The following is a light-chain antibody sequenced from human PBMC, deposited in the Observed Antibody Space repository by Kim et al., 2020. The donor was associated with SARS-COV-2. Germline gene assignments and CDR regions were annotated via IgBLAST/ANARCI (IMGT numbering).Light chain of an antibody. CDR3: QTWDTGIRV. CDR1: SGHSSYA. V-gene: IGLV4-69*02. CDR2: INNDGSH. J-gene: IGLJ3*02. Sequence: ASVKITCPLTSGHSSYAIAWHQQQPKKGPRFLLKINNDGSHYKGDGIPDRFSGSSSGAEHYLSISSLQSEDEADYYCQTWDTGIRVFGRGTQLTVL.